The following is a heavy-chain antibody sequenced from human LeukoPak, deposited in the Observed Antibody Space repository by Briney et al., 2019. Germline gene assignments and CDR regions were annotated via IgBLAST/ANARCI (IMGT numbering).Heavy chain of an antibody. Sequence: ASVKVSCKASGGTFSSYAISWVRQAPGQGLEWMGGIIPIFGTANYAQKFQGRVTITADESTSTAYMELSSLRSEDTAVYYCAKVKGIASGLYYFFYMDVWGKGTTVTVSS. V-gene: IGHV1-69*13. CDR1: GGTFSSYA. CDR3: AKVKGIASGLYYFFYMDV. J-gene: IGHJ6*03. CDR2: IIPIFGTA. D-gene: IGHD6-19*01.